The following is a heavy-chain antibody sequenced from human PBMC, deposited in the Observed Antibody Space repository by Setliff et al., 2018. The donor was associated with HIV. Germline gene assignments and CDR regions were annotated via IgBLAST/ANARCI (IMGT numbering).Heavy chain of an antibody. CDR1: GGSISSSGYY. D-gene: IGHD3-3*01. CDR3: ARGPFVLRFLERLVYFDY. V-gene: IGHV4-31*02. J-gene: IGHJ4*02. Sequence: PSATLSLTCSVSGGSISSSGYYWSWIRQHPGTGLDWIGRVYYSGSTDYNPSLQSRATLSIDTSKNQFSLKLNSVIAADTAIYYCARGPFVLRFLERLVYFDYWGRGKLVTVSS. CDR2: VYYSGST.